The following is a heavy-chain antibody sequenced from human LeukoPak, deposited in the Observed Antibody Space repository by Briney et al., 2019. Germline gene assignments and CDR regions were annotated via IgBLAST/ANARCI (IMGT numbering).Heavy chain of an antibody. Sequence: PGRSLRLSFAAPGLPFDYYGMDWGRPAPGKGVGWGSGITWNSGSIGYWDSVKGRFTISRHNAKNSLYLQMNSLRAEDTALYYCAKAHNYDFLSGYFDPWGQGTLVTVSS. CDR1: GLPFDYYG. V-gene: IGHV3-9*01. CDR3: AKAHNYDFLSGYFDP. J-gene: IGHJ5*02. D-gene: IGHD3-3*01. CDR2: ITWNSGSI.